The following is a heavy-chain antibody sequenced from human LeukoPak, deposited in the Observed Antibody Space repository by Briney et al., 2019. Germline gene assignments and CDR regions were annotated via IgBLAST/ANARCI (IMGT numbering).Heavy chain of an antibody. D-gene: IGHD3-10*01. J-gene: IGHJ4*02. CDR1: GFTVNNNY. Sequence: GGSLRLSCAASGFTVNNNYMSWVRQAPGKGLEWVSLITAIAGDTYYADSVKGRFAISRDNSRNTLYLQMDSLRAEDSAIYYCVSKGLQLFGELLDWGQGTLVTVSS. CDR3: VSKGLQLFGELLD. CDR2: ITAIAGDT. V-gene: IGHV3-53*01.